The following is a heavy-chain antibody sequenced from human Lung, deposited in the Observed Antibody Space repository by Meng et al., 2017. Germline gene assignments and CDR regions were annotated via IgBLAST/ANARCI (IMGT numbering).Heavy chain of an antibody. CDR3: ARGPTTMAHDFDY. Sequence: WVQRRFTSSEPLALPCVVSGGSFSDSYWIWIRQPPGKGLEWIGEINHSGSTNYNPSLESRATISVDTSQNNLSLKLSSVTAADSAVYYCARGPTTMAHDFDYWGQGTLVTVSS. CDR1: GGSFSDSY. V-gene: IGHV4-34*01. J-gene: IGHJ4*02. CDR2: INHSGST. D-gene: IGHD4-11*01.